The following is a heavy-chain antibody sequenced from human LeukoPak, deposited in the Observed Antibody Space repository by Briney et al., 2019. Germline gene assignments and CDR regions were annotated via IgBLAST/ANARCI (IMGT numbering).Heavy chain of an antibody. CDR2: INHSGST. Sequence: SETLSLTCAVYGGSFSGYYWSWIRQPPGKGLEWIGEINHSGSTNYNPSLKSRVTISVDTSKNQFSLKLSSVTAADTAVYYCARGRRGLHYGSGSYYNSNWFDPWGQGTLVTASS. V-gene: IGHV4-34*01. J-gene: IGHJ5*02. CDR3: ARGRRGLHYGSGSYYNSNWFDP. D-gene: IGHD3-10*01. CDR1: GGSFSGYY.